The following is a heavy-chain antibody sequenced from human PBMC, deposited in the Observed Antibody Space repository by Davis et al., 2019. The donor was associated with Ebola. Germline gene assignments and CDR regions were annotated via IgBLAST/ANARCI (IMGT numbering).Heavy chain of an antibody. CDR2: IFYSGST. Sequence: SETLSLTCAVYGGSFSGYYWSWIRQPPGKGLEWIANIFYSGSTYYNPSLKSRVTISVDTSKNQFSLKLSSVTAADTAVYYCASLGDIVVVVAATHNWYFDLWGRGTLVTVSS. CDR3: ASLGDIVVVVAATHNWYFDL. V-gene: IGHV4-34*12. CDR1: GGSFSGYY. J-gene: IGHJ2*01. D-gene: IGHD2-15*01.